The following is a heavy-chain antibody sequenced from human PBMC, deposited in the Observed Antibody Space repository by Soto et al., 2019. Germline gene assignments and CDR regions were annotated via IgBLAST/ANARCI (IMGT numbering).Heavy chain of an antibody. CDR1: GFTFSSYW. J-gene: IGHJ4*02. Sequence: EEQLVESGGGLVQPGGSLRLSCAASGFTFSSYWMHWVRQAPGKGLVWVSRINPGGSITAYADSVKGRFTISRDNAKNTLYLQMNSLRGDDTAVYYCATVPTGKYAVWTYWGQGTLVTVSS. V-gene: IGHV3-74*01. CDR3: ATVPTGKYAVWTY. D-gene: IGHD2-8*01. CDR2: INPGGSIT.